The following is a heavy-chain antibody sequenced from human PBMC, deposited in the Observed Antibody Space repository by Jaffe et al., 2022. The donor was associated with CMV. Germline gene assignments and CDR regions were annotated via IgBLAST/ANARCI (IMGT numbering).Heavy chain of an antibody. J-gene: IGHJ6*03. CDR2: ISSSGSTI. D-gene: IGHD3-16*01. CDR3: ARVGPRRAMGYYYYYMDV. Sequence: EVQLVESGGGLVQPGGSLRLSCAASGFTFSSYEMNWVRQAPGKGLEWVSYISSSGSTIYYADSVKGRFTISRDNAKNSLYLQMNSLRAEDTAVYYCARVGPRRAMGYYYYYMDVWGKGTTVTVSS. CDR1: GFTFSSYE. V-gene: IGHV3-48*03.